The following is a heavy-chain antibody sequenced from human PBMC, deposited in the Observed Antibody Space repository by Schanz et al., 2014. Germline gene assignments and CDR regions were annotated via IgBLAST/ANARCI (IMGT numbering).Heavy chain of an antibody. D-gene: IGHD2-15*01. Sequence: EGQLLESGGGLIQPGGSLRLSCAASGFTFSSYAMSWVRQAPGKGLEWVSTISASGGSTYYADSVKGRFTISRDNSKNTLYLQMNTLRAEDTAVYYCAIDRGYCSGGSCLTFDYWGQGTLVTVSS. V-gene: IGHV3-23*01. CDR2: ISASGGST. CDR3: AIDRGYCSGGSCLTFDY. CDR1: GFTFSSYA. J-gene: IGHJ4*02.